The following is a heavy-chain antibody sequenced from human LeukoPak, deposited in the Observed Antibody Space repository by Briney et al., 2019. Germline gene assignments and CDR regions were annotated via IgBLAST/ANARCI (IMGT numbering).Heavy chain of an antibody. D-gene: IGHD5-12*01. CDR2: IIPIFGTA. CDR1: GGTFSSYA. J-gene: IGHJ5*02. CDR3: ARGGSGYVYNWFDP. Sequence: GASVKASCKASGGTFSSYAISWVRQAPGQGLEWMGGIIPIFGTANYAQKFQGRVTITTDESTSTAYMELSSLRSEDTAVYYCARGGSGYVYNWFDPWGQGTLVTVSS. V-gene: IGHV1-69*05.